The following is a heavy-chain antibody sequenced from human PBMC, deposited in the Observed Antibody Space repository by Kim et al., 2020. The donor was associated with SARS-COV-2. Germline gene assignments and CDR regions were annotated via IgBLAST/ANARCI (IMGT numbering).Heavy chain of an antibody. CDR1: GGSISSGGYY. CDR2: IYDSGST. Sequence: TLSLTCTVSGGSISSGGYYWIWIRQHPGKGLEWIGYIYDSGSTYYNPALKSRVTISVDTSKNQYSLKLSSVTAAYTAVYYCARAREETEYYFDYWGQGTLVNVSS. V-gene: IGHV4-31*03. J-gene: IGHJ4*02. CDR3: ARAREETEYYFDY.